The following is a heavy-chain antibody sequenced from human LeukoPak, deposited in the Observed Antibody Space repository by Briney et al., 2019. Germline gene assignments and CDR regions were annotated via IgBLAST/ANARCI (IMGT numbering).Heavy chain of an antibody. D-gene: IGHD4-17*01. V-gene: IGHV4-59*02. J-gene: IGHJ4*02. CDR1: GDSVKSYY. Sequence: SETLSLTCAVSGDSVKSYYWNWIRQPPGRGLEWIGFMYFSGSTNYSPSLKSRVTMAIDTSKNQFSLKLTSVTAADTAVYFCTREENYGDHPRTVILDSWGRGVLVTVSS. CDR2: MYFSGST. CDR3: TREENYGDHPRTVILDS.